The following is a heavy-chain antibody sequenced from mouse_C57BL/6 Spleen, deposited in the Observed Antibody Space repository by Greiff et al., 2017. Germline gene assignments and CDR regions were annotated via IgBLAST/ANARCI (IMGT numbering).Heavy chain of an antibody. D-gene: IGHD1-1*02. V-gene: IGHV1-52*01. J-gene: IGHJ4*01. Sequence: QVQLQQPGAELVRPGSSVKLSCKASGYTFTSYWMHWVKQRPIQGLEWIGNIDPSDSETPYNQKFKDKATLTVDKSSSTAYMQLSSLTSEDSAVYYCAREGMVSYYAMDYWGQGTSVTVSS. CDR1: GYTFTSYW. CDR3: AREGMVSYYAMDY. CDR2: IDPSDSET.